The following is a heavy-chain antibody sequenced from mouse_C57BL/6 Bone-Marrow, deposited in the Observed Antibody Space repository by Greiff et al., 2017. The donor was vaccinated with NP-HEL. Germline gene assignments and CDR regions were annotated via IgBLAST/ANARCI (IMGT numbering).Heavy chain of an antibody. J-gene: IGHJ2*01. D-gene: IGHD1-1*01. CDR2: IYPRSGNT. CDR3: ARRYYGSSLYYFDY. Sequence: QVQLKESGAELARPGASVKLSCKASGYTFTSYGISWVKQRTGQGLEWIGEIYPRSGNTYYNEKFKGKATLTADKSSSTAYMELRSLTSEDSAVYFCARRYYGSSLYYFDYWGQGTTLTVSS. V-gene: IGHV1-81*01. CDR1: GYTFTSYG.